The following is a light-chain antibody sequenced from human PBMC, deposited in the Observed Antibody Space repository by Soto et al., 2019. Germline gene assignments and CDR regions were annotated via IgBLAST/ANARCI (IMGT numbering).Light chain of an antibody. CDR2: SNN. Sequence: QSVLTQPPSASGTPGQRVTISCSGSSSNIGSNTVNWYQQLPATAPKLLIYSNNQRPSGVPDRFSGYTSGTSASPAIRGLESEDEGDYCCAAEDDRLSGGVFGGGTKLTVL. CDR1: SSNIGSNT. CDR3: AAEDDRLSGGV. V-gene: IGLV1-44*01. J-gene: IGLJ3*02.